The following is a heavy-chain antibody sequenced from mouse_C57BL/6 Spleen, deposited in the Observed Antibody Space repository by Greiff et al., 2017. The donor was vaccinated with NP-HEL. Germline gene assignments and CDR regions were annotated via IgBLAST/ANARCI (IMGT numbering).Heavy chain of an antibody. Sequence: EVKLVESGGGLVKPGGSLKLSCAASGFTFSSYTMSWVRQTPEQRLEWVATISGGGGNTYYPDSVKGRFTISRDNAKNTRYLQMSSLRSEDTALYYCARRDYYYGSSYFDYWGQGTTLTVSS. J-gene: IGHJ2*01. CDR2: ISGGGGNT. V-gene: IGHV5-9*01. D-gene: IGHD1-1*01. CDR1: GFTFSSYT. CDR3: ARRDYYYGSSYFDY.